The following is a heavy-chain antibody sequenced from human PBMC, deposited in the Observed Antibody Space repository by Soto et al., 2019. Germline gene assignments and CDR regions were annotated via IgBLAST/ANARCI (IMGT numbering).Heavy chain of an antibody. Sequence: EVQLVESGGGLVQPGGALGPFCSAFGFTFNRFSIDLVRQAPGEGLEYGLAISSNGGSTYYGDSVKGRFTISRDNSKNTLYLQMSSLRAEDTAVYYCVKRAVFGVVIVANQFDYWGQGTLVTVSS. J-gene: IGHJ4*02. CDR2: ISSNGGST. D-gene: IGHD3-3*01. V-gene: IGHV3-64D*08. CDR1: GFTFNRFS. CDR3: VKRAVFGVVIVANQFDY.